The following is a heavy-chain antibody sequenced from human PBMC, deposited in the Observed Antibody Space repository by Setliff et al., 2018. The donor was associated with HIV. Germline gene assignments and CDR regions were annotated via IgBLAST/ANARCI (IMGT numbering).Heavy chain of an antibody. D-gene: IGHD1-26*01. V-gene: IGHV3-23*01. CDR2: IANGINT. Sequence: GGSLRLSCAASGFSFSNYAMTWVRQAPGKGLEWVSTIANGINTYYADSVRGRFTISRDNSKNTLYLQMNSLRAEDKAKYYCALRQRGGLVGAGNAFDIRGQGTMVTVSS. J-gene: IGHJ3*02. CDR3: ALRQRGGLVGAGNAFDI. CDR1: GFSFSNYA.